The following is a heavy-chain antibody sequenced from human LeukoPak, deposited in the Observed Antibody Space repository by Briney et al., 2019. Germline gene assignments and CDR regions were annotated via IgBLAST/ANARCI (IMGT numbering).Heavy chain of an antibody. CDR1: GGAISSGAYY. Sequence: SETLSLTCTVSGGAISSGAYYWGWIRQPAGKGLEWIGRIYTSGSTNYNPSLKSRVTISVDTSKNQFSLKLSSVTAADTAVYYCARSRRSGYARDAFDIWGQGTMVTVSS. CDR2: IYTSGST. J-gene: IGHJ3*02. D-gene: IGHD5-12*01. CDR3: ARSRRSGYARDAFDI. V-gene: IGHV4-61*02.